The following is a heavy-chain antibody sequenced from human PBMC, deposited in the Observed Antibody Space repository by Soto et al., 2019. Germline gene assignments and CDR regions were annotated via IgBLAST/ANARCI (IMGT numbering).Heavy chain of an antibody. J-gene: IGHJ4*02. D-gene: IGHD2-21*02. V-gene: IGHV4-31*03. Sequence: QVQVQESGPGLVKPSQTLSLPCTVSDDSIINGIYYWTSIRQHPGRGLEGIGHVHYSGTIYYNPSPTRRFTMSVDTSKIQVSLEMSSVTVAVTAVYYCVRGADRYKCGFWGQGTLVTVSS. CDR3: VRGADRYKCGF. CDR1: DDSIINGIYY. CDR2: VHYSGTI.